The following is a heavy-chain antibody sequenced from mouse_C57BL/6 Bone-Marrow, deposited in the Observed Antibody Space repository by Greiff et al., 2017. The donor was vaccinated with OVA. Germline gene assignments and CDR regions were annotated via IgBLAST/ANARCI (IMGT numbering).Heavy chain of an antibody. CDR2: IDPSDSYT. V-gene: IGHV1-59*01. Sequence: QVQLKQPGAELVRPGTSVKLSCKASGYTFTSYWMHWVKQRPGQGLEWIGVIDPSDSYTNYNQKFKGKATLTVDTSSSTAYMQLSSLTSEDSAVYDCATVITTVVATRYFDVWGTGTTVTVSS. CDR1: GYTFTSYW. D-gene: IGHD1-1*01. J-gene: IGHJ1*03. CDR3: ATVITTVVATRYFDV.